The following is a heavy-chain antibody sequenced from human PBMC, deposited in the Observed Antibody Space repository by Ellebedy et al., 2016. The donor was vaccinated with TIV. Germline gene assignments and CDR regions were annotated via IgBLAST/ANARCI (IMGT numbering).Heavy chain of an antibody. CDR3: AKDFIYGDYADF. D-gene: IGHD4-17*01. CDR1: GFTFSSYA. Sequence: GEFLKISCAASGFTFSSYAMSWVRQAPGKGLEWVSTISGRGGRTYYAGSVKGRFTVSRDTSKNTLYLRVNSLRAEDTAVYYCAKDFIYGDYADFWGQGTLVTVSS. J-gene: IGHJ4*02. V-gene: IGHV3-23*01. CDR2: ISGRGGRT.